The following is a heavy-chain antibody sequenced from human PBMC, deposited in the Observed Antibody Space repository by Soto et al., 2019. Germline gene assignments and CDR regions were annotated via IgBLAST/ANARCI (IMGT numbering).Heavy chain of an antibody. J-gene: IGHJ6*02. V-gene: IGHV4-31*03. CDR2: IYYSGST. CDR1: GGSISSGGYY. Sequence: QVQLQESGPGLVKPSQTLSLTCTVSGGSISSGGYYWSWIRQHPGKGLEWIGYIYYSGSTYYNPXLKSRVTISVXXSXNXXSLKLSSVTAADTAVYYCARDRYGVVVVAATFMDVWGQGTTVTVSS. CDR3: ARDRYGVVVVAATFMDV. D-gene: IGHD2-15*01.